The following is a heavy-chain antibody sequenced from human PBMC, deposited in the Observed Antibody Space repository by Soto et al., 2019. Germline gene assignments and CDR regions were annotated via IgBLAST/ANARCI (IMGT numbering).Heavy chain of an antibody. D-gene: IGHD6-6*01. CDR1: GYSFTSYW. J-gene: IGHJ5*02. CDR2: IYPGASDT. CDR3: GRQGSIANRLSWLDP. Sequence: GESLKISCKASGYSFTSYWIAWVGQVPGKGLEWVGIIYPGASDTRYSPSSQGQVTISADKSISTAYLQWSSLRASGTASYYCGRQGSIANRLSWLDPWGQGTWVTVSS. V-gene: IGHV5-51*01.